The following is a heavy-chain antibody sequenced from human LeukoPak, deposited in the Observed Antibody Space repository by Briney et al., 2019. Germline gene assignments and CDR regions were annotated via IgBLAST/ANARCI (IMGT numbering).Heavy chain of an antibody. J-gene: IGHJ4*01. V-gene: IGHV1-69*13. D-gene: IGHD3-16*01. CDR2: IIPIFGTA. CDR1: GGTFSSYA. Sequence: AASVKVSCKASGGTFSSYAISWVRQAPGQGLEWMGGIIPIFGTANYAQKFQGRVTITADESTSTAYMELSSLRSEDTAVYYCARDSYANLGFDYWGHGTLVTVSS. CDR3: ARDSYANLGFDY.